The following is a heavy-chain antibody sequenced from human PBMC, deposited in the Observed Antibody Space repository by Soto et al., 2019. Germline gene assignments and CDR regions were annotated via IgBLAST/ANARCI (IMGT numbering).Heavy chain of an antibody. D-gene: IGHD2-2*01. CDR1: GGSISSGGYY. Sequence: SETLSLTCTVSGGSISSGGYYWSWIRQHPGKGLEWIGYIYYSGSTYYNPSLKSRVTISVDTSKNQFSLKLSSVTAADTAVYYCAREISYSGGKDSCISTSCLPGWFDPWGQGTLVTVSS. CDR3: AREISYSGGKDSCISTSCLPGWFDP. CDR2: IYYSGST. V-gene: IGHV4-31*03. J-gene: IGHJ5*02.